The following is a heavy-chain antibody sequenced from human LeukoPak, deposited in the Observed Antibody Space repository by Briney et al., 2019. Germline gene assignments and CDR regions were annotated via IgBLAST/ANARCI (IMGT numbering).Heavy chain of an antibody. J-gene: IGHJ4*02. CDR2: IKSKTDGGTT. Sequence: GGSLRLSCAASVFTSSNAWMSWVRQAPGKGLEWVGRIKSKTDGGTTDYTAPVKGRFTISRDDSKNTLFLQMNSLQTEDTAVYYCTTDSVAVAGRGDYWGQGTLVTVSS. V-gene: IGHV3-15*01. CDR1: VFTSSNAW. CDR3: TTDSVAVAGRGDY. D-gene: IGHD6-13*01.